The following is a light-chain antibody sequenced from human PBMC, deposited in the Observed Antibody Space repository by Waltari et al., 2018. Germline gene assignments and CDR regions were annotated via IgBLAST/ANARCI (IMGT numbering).Light chain of an antibody. J-gene: IGLJ3*02. CDR3: CSYAGSITFWV. V-gene: IGLV2-11*01. CDR1: SRDVGGYNY. Sequence: QSALTQPRSLSGSPGQSVTLSCTGTSRDVGGYNYVSWYQHHPGKAPKLIIYDVTKRPSGVPDRFSASKSDNTASLTISGLQAEDEADYYCCSYAGSITFWVFGGGTKLTVL. CDR2: DVT.